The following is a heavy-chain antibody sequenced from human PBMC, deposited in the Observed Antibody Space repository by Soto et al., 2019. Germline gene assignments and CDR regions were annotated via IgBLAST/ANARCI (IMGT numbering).Heavy chain of an antibody. CDR3: LYKGSGNCRSSDNWFAP. V-gene: IGHV2-5*02. D-gene: IGHD2-21*01. J-gene: IGHJ5*02. CDR2: IYWDDYK. Sequence: SGPTLVNPTRTLTLTCTFSGFSLRTSGVSVGWIRQPPGKALEWLALIYWDDYKLYSPSLKRRLTITKDASNNQVVLTMTNMEPVDTATYNCLYKGSGNCRSSDNWFAPWGQGTLVTVSS. CDR1: GFSLRTSGVS.